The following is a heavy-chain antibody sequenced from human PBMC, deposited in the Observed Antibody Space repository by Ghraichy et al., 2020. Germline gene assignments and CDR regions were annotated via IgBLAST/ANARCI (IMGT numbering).Heavy chain of an antibody. CDR1: GGSISSYY. J-gene: IGHJ3*02. CDR3: ARLTTVVTNSDAFDI. Sequence: SETLSLTCTVSGGSISSYYWSWIRQPPGKGLEWIGYIYYSGSTNYNPSLKSRVTISVDTSKNQFSLKLSPVTAADTAVYYCARLTTVVTNSDAFDIGGQGTMVTVSS. CDR2: IYYSGST. V-gene: IGHV4-59*08. D-gene: IGHD4-23*01.